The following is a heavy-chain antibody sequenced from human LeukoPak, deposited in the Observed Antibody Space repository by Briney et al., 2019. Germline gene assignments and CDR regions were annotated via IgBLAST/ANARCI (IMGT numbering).Heavy chain of an antibody. CDR3: ATSGYDTFPEY. Sequence: SETLSLTCTVSGGSISSSSYYWGWIRQPPGKGLECIGSIYYSGSTYYNPSLKGRVTISVDTSKNQFSLKLSSVTAADTAVYYCATSGYDTFPEYWGQGTLVTVSS. D-gene: IGHD5-12*01. J-gene: IGHJ4*02. CDR1: GGSISSSSYY. CDR2: IYYSGST. V-gene: IGHV4-39*01.